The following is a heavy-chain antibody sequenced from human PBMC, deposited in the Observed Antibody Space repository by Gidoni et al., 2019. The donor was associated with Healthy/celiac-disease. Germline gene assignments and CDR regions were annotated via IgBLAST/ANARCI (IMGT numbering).Heavy chain of an antibody. D-gene: IGHD6-13*01. CDR2: IDPSDSYT. J-gene: IGHJ4*02. Sequence: EVQLVQSGAEVKKPGESLRISCKGSGYSFTSYWISWVRQMPGKGLEWMGRIDPSDSYTNYSPSFQGHVTISADKSISTAYLQWSSLKASDTAMYYCARHLGPNSSSWTYYFDYWGQGTLVTVSS. CDR1: GYSFTSYW. V-gene: IGHV5-10-1*03. CDR3: ARHLGPNSSSWTYYFDY.